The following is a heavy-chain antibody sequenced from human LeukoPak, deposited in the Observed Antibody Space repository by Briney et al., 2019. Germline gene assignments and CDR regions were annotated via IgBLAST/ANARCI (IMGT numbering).Heavy chain of an antibody. CDR3: ARGGLVSLSAVTTDTPGIDTTPLIHWFDP. V-gene: IGHV1-69*05. Sequence: SAKVSCKASGGTFSSYAIIWVRQAPGQGLEWMGGIIPIFGTANYAQKFQGRVTITTDESTSTAYMELSSLRSEDTAVYYYARGGLVSLSAVTTDTPGIDTTPLIHWFDPWGQGTLVTVSS. D-gene: IGHD4-11*01. J-gene: IGHJ5*02. CDR1: GGTFSSYA. CDR2: IIPIFGTA.